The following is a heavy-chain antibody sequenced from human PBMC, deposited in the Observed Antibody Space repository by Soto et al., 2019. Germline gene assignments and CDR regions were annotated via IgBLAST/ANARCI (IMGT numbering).Heavy chain of an antibody. V-gene: IGHV4-31*03. CDR2: IYYSGST. Sequence: QVQLQESGPGLVKPSQTLSLTCTVSGGSISSGGYYWSWIRQHPGKGLEWIGYIYYSGSTYYNPPLKRRVTISLDTSNNQFSLKLSSVTAADTAVYYCARETNWTRRRYYYSLDVWGQGTTVTVSS. J-gene: IGHJ6*02. CDR3: ARETNWTRRRYYYSLDV. D-gene: IGHD1-1*01. CDR1: GGSISSGGYY.